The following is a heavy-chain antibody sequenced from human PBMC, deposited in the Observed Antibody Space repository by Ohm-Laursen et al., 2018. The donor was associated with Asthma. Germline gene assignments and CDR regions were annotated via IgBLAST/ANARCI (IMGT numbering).Heavy chain of an antibody. V-gene: IGHV3-64D*08. CDR2: ISSNGGST. D-gene: IGHD6-13*01. J-gene: IGHJ4*02. CDR3: VKEYSRGNFDY. Sequence: SLRLSCAASGFTFRSYAMHWVRQAPGKGLEYVSAISSNGGSTYYADSVKGRFTISRDNSKNTLYLQMSSLRAEDTAVYYCVKEYSRGNFDYWGQGTLVTVSS. CDR1: GFTFRSYA.